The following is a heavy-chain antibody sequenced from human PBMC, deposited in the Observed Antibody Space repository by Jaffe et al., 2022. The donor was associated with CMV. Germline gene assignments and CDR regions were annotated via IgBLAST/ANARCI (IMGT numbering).Heavy chain of an antibody. CDR2: ISAYNGDT. J-gene: IGHJ4*02. CDR1: YYTFTSYG. Sequence: QVQLVQSGAEMKKPGASVKVSCKTSYYTFTSYGLSWVRQAPGQGLEWMGWISAYNGDTNYAQKFQGRVTMTTDTSTDTVYMELRSLRSDDTAVYFCARDRAKFCSSPSCSEGFDYWGQGTLVTVSS. CDR3: ARDRAKFCSSPSCSEGFDY. D-gene: IGHD2-2*01. V-gene: IGHV1-18*04.